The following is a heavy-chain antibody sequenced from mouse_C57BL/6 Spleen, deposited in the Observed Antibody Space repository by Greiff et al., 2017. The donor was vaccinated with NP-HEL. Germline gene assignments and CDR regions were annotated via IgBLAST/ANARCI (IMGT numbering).Heavy chain of an antibody. CDR2: IYPGSGST. J-gene: IGHJ3*01. V-gene: IGHV1-55*01. D-gene: IGHD2-3*01. CDR3: ARYHDGYYRFAY. CDR1: GYTFTSYW. Sequence: QVQLTQPGAELVKPGASVKMSCKASGYTFTSYWITWVKQRPGQGLAWIGDIYPGSGSTNYNEQFKSKATLTVHTSSSTAYMQLSSLTSEDSAVYYCARYHDGYYRFAYWGQGTLVTVSA.